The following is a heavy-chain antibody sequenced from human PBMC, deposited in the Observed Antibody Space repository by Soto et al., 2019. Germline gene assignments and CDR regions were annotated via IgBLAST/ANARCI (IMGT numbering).Heavy chain of an antibody. CDR3: ARDMDYYYGSGTGNGHGV. CDR2: INPNSGDT. Sequence: ASVKVSCKSSGYTFTAYCVQWVRQAPGQGLQWMGWINPNSGDTKYAQEFQGRVTLTRDTSISTVYMELSRLTSDDTAVYYCARDMDYYYGSGTGNGHGVRGQGTTVPVS. J-gene: IGHJ6*02. D-gene: IGHD3-10*01. CDR1: GYTFTAYC. V-gene: IGHV1-2*02.